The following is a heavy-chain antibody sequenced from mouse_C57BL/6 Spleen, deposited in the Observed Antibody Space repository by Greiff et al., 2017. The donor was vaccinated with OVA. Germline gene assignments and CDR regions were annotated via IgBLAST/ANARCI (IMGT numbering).Heavy chain of an antibody. J-gene: IGHJ4*01. CDR1: GFTFSDFY. CDR3: ARVLGLYYAMDY. CDR2: SRNKANDYTT. Sequence: EVKLMESGGGLVQSGRSLRLSCATSGFTFSDFYMEWVRQAPGKGLEWIAASRNKANDYTTEYSASVKGRFIVSRDTSQSILYLQMSALRAEDTAIYYCARVLGLYYAMDYWGQGTSVTVSS. V-gene: IGHV7-1*01. D-gene: IGHD3-2*02.